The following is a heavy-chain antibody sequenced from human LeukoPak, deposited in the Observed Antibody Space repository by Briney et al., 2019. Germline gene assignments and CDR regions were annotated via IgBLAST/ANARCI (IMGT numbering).Heavy chain of an antibody. D-gene: IGHD2-2*01. CDR2: INPNSGGT. Sequence: ASVKVSCKASGYTFTGYYMHWVRQAPGQGLEWMGWINPNSGGTNYAQKFQGRVTMTRDTSISTAYMELSRLRSDDTAVYYCARACGSTSCSFDYWGQGTLVTVSS. J-gene: IGHJ4*02. CDR3: ARACGSTSCSFDY. CDR1: GYTFTGYY. V-gene: IGHV1-2*02.